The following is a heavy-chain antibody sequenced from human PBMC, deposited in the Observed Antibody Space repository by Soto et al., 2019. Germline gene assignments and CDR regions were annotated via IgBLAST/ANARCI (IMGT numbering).Heavy chain of an antibody. Sequence: QVQVVQSGAEVREPGASVKVSCQTSGYSFTTYYVHWVRRAPGQGLEWMEIINPSGGRTRAAQRFQGRLNITSDTSSTTVFMELSSLTSEDTAVYYCVRHNYYAGSGYPLDHWGQGTPVTVSS. CDR1: GYSFTTYY. J-gene: IGHJ4*02. CDR3: VRHNYYAGSGYPLDH. D-gene: IGHD3-22*01. V-gene: IGHV1-46*01. CDR2: INPSGGRT.